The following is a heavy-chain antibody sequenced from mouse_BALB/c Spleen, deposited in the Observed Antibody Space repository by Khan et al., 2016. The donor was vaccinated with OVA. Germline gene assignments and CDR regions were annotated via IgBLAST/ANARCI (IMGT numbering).Heavy chain of an antibody. CDR1: GFTFSNYG. Sequence: EVELVESGGDLVEPGGSLKLSCAASGFTFSNYGMSWVRQTPDKRLEWVATISSDGTYTYYPDSVKGRFTISRNNAKNTLYLQMSSLKSEDTAMYYCTSHLTGSFAYWGQGTLVTVSA. J-gene: IGHJ3*01. CDR2: ISSDGTYT. V-gene: IGHV5-6*01. CDR3: TSHLTGSFAY. D-gene: IGHD4-1*01.